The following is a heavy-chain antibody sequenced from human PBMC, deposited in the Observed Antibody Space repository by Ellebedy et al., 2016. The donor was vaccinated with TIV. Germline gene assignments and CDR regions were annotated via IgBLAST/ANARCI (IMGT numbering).Heavy chain of an antibody. CDR2: IYHTGDT. CDR1: GTSIYGSHW. V-gene: IGHV4-4*02. CDR3: GRLQLVDNDGHFYPLLDL. D-gene: IGHD6-13*01. Sequence: MPSETLSLTCTVSGTSIYGSHWWSCVRQSPGQRVEWIGQIYHTGDTVYNQSLVSRVTISVDRSKSQFSLRLTSVTAADTAVYYCGRLQLVDNDGHFYPLLDLWGQGTLVTVSS. J-gene: IGHJ5*02.